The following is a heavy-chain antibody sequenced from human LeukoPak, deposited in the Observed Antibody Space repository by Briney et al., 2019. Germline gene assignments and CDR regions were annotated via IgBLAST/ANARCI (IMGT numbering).Heavy chain of an antibody. CDR2: IYYTGST. CDR3: ARDYDSSGYSLQGIILY. CDR1: GASIISGGYY. J-gene: IGHJ4*02. V-gene: IGHV4-31*03. D-gene: IGHD3-22*01. Sequence: SETLSLTCTVSGASIISGGYYWSWIRQHPGKGLEWIGYIYYTGSTYYNPSLKNRLTISIDTSKSQFSLKLTSVTAADTAVYYCARDYDSSGYSLQGIILYWGQGTLVTVSS.